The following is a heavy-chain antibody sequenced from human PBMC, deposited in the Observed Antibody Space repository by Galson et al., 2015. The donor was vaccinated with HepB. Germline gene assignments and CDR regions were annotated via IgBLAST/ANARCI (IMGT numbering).Heavy chain of an antibody. J-gene: IGHJ4*02. D-gene: IGHD3-10*01. CDR2: AYHSGGT. V-gene: IGHV4-4*02. CDR3: ARAKEGRGYFDY. Sequence: LTCAVSGDSISNDRWWSWVRQPPGEGLEWIGEAYHSGGTNYRPSLKSRDTISVDKSKNQFSLKLTSVTAADTAVYYCARAKEGRGYFDYWGQGTLVTVSS. CDR1: GDSISNDRW.